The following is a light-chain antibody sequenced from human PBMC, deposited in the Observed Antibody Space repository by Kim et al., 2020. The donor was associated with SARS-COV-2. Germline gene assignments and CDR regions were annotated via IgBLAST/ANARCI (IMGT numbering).Light chain of an antibody. CDR2: AVS. V-gene: IGLV2-14*03. Sequence: GQSITLSCTGTSSDVGAFDFVSWYQQPPGKAPKLMIYAVSKRPSGVSNRFSASKSGNTASLTISGLQAEDEADYYCSSYTTSSTWVFGGGTKLTVL. CDR3: SSYTTSSTWV. CDR1: SSDVGAFDF. J-gene: IGLJ3*02.